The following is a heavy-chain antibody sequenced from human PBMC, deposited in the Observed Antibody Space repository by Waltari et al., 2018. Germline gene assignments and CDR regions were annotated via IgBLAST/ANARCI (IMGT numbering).Heavy chain of an antibody. CDR3: ARGGSGGRFFD. D-gene: IGHD2-15*01. CDR1: GFIVSNNY. V-gene: IGHV3-53*02. CDR2: FFTGCST. J-gene: IGHJ4*02. Sequence: EVQLVETGGGLIQPGGSLRLSCVASGFIVSNNYMNWVRQAPGKGLEWVSVFFTGCSTYYADSVKGRFTISRDSSQNTLYLEMKSLRDEDTAVYYCARGGSGGRFFDWGQGILVTVSS.